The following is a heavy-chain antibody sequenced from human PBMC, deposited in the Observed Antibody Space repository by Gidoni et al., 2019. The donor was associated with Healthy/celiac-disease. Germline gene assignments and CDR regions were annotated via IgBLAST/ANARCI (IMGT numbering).Heavy chain of an antibody. CDR1: GCSIRRGDYY. J-gene: IGHJ4*02. D-gene: IGHD3-22*01. V-gene: IGHV4-30-4*01. CDR2: IYYSGST. CDR3: ARVSLSWRMGDSSGYQYALYYFDY. Sequence: QVQLQESGPGLVKPSQTLSLTCTVSGCSIRRGDYYWRWIRQPPGKGLEWIGSIYYSGSTYYNPYLKSRVTISVDTSKNQFSLKLSSVTAADTAVYYCARVSLSWRMGDSSGYQYALYYFDYWGQGTLVTVSS.